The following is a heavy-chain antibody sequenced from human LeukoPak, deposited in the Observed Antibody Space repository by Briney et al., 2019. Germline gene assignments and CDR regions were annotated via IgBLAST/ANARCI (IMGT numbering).Heavy chain of an antibody. CDR2: INPNSGGT. V-gene: IGHV1-2*02. D-gene: IGHD3-10*01. Sequence: ASVKVSCKASGYTFTGYYMHWVRQAPGQGLEWMGWINPNSGGTNYAQKFQGRVTMTTDTSTSTAYMELRSLRSDDTAVYYCARDGSGSYYNLYYYYYMDVWGKGTTVTISS. J-gene: IGHJ6*03. CDR1: GYTFTGYY. CDR3: ARDGSGSYYNLYYYYYMDV.